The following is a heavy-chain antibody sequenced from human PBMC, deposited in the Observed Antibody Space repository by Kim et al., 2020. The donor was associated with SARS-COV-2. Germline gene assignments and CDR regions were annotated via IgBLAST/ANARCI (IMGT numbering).Heavy chain of an antibody. V-gene: IGHV4-61*07. CDR2: ST. J-gene: IGHJ4*02. CDR3: ARRAMTGYYDY. Sequence: STHHHPSLKGRVTISVDTSKDQFFLKLSSVTAADTAVYYCARRAMTGYYDYWGQGTLVTVSS. D-gene: IGHD3-9*01.